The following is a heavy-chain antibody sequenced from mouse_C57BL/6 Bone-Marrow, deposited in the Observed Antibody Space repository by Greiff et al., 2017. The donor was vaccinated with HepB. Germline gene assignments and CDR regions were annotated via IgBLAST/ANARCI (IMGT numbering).Heavy chain of an antibody. CDR1: GFNIKDDY. V-gene: IGHV14-4*01. CDR3: TSHYYGSSYFDY. CDR2: IDPENGDT. D-gene: IGHD1-1*01. J-gene: IGHJ2*01. Sequence: VQLKESGAELVRPGASVKLSCTASGFNIKDDYMHWVKQRPEQGLEWIGWIDPENGDTESASKFQGKATITADTSSNTAYLQLSSLTSEDTAVYYCTSHYYGSSYFDYWGQGTTLTVSS.